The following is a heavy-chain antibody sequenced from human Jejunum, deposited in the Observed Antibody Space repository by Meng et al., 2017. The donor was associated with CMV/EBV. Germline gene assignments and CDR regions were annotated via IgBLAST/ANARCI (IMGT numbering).Heavy chain of an antibody. CDR1: GFSLSSYG. V-gene: IGHV3-30*02. J-gene: IGHJ4*02. Sequence: WAASGFSLSSYGMHWVRQAPGKGLEWVTFIRYDGSAKYYADSVKGRFTISRDNSKNTLYLHMNSLRAEDTAVYYCAREGAVAGFDYWGQGTLVTVS. D-gene: IGHD6-19*01. CDR3: AREGAVAGFDY. CDR2: IRYDGSAK.